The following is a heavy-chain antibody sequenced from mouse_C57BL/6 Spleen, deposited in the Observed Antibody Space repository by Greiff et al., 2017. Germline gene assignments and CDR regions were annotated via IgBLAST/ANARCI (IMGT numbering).Heavy chain of an antibody. CDR3: ARGWLLGGYYAMDY. CDR1: GFTFSDYG. Sequence: EVQLVESGGGLVKPGGSLKLSCAASGFTFSDYGMHWVRQAPEKGLEWVAYISSGSSTIYYADTVKGRFTISRDNAKNTLFLQMTSLRSEDTAMYYCARGWLLGGYYAMDYWGQGTSVTVSS. CDR2: ISSGSSTI. J-gene: IGHJ4*01. V-gene: IGHV5-17*01. D-gene: IGHD2-3*01.